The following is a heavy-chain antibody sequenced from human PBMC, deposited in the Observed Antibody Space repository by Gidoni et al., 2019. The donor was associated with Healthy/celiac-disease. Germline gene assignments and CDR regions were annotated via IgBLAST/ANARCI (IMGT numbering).Heavy chain of an antibody. V-gene: IGHV1-58*01. Sequence: QMQLVQSGPEAKKPRISAKVSCKASGFTFTSSAVQWVRQARGQRLEWIGWIVVGSGNTNYAQKFQERVTITRDMSTSTAYMELSSLRSEDTAVYYCAASLSIAVAGTEIDYWGQGTLVTVSS. CDR3: AASLSIAVAGTEIDY. CDR1: GFTFTSSA. CDR2: IVVGSGNT. D-gene: IGHD6-19*01. J-gene: IGHJ4*02.